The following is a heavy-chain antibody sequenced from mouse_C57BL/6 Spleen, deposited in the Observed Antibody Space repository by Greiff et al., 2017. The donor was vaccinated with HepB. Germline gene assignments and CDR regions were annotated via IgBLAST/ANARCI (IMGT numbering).Heavy chain of an antibody. CDR3: AREQDEGYYAMDY. J-gene: IGHJ4*01. CDR1: GFTFSSYA. V-gene: IGHV5-4*01. Sequence: EVKVVESGGGLVKPGGSLKLSCAASGFTFSSYAMSWVRQTPEKRLEWVATISDGGSYTYYPDNVKGRFTISRDNAKNNLYLQMSHLKSEDTAMYYCAREQDEGYYAMDYWGQGTSVTVSS. CDR2: ISDGGSYT.